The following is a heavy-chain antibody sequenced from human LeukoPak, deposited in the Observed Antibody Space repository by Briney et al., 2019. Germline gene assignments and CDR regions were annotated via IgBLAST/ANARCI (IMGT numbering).Heavy chain of an antibody. J-gene: IGHJ1*01. CDR1: GFTFSSYA. V-gene: IGHV3-23*01. CDR2: FSGGGGGGTT. CDR3: AQGQQLGAEYFQH. Sequence: PGGSLRLSCAASGFTFSSYAMSWVRQAPGKGLEWVSGFSGGGGGGTTFYADSVKGRFTISRDNSKSTLFLQMNSLRAEDTAVYYCAQGQQLGAEYFQHWGQGTLVTVSS. D-gene: IGHD6-13*01.